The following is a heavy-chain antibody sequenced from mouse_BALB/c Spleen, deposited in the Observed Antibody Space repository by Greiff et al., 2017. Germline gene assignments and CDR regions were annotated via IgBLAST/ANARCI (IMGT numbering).Heavy chain of an antibody. D-gene: IGHD2-3*01. V-gene: IGHV2-4-1*01. CDR1: GFSLTSYG. Sequence: QVQLQQSGPGLVQPSQSLSITCTVSGFSLTSYGVHWVRQSPGKGLEWLGVIWSGGSTDYNAAFISRLSISKDNSKSQVFFKMNSLQADDTAINYCDRNYPPLFYFDYWGQGTTLTVSS. CDR2: IWSGGST. CDR3: DRNYPPLFYFDY. J-gene: IGHJ2*01.